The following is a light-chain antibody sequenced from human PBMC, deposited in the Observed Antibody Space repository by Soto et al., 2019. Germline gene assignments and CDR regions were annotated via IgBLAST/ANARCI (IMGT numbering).Light chain of an antibody. CDR3: AAWDDSLNGYV. J-gene: IGLJ1*01. CDR2: SNY. CDR1: SSNIGSNT. Sequence: QSVLTQPPSASGTPGQRVTISCSGSSSNIGSNTVNWYHHLPGTAPQLLMYSNYQRPSGVPDRFSGSKSGTSASLAISGLQSEDEAEYYCAAWDDSLNGYVFGTGTKVTVL. V-gene: IGLV1-44*01.